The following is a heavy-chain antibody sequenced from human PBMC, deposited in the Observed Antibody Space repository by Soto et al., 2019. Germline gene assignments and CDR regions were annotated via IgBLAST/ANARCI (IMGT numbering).Heavy chain of an antibody. CDR2: IWYDGSNK. D-gene: IGHD2-15*01. Sequence: QVQLVESGGGVVQPGRSLRLSCAASGFTFSSYGMHWVRQAPGKGLEWVAVIWYDGSNKYYADSVKGRFTISRDNSKNTLYLQMNSLRAEDTAVYYCARDLWSPYCSGGSCYNNYYYYGMDVWGQGTTVTVSS. CDR3: ARDLWSPYCSGGSCYNNYYYYGMDV. J-gene: IGHJ6*02. CDR1: GFTFSSYG. V-gene: IGHV3-33*01.